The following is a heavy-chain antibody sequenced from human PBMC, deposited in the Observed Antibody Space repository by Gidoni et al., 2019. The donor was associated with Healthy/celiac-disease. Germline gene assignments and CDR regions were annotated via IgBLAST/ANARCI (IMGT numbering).Heavy chain of an antibody. CDR1: GYTFTSYY. Sequence: QVQLVQSGAEVKKPGASVKVSCKASGYTFTSYYMHWVRQAPGQGLEWMGIINPSGGSTSYAQKFQGRVTMTRDTSTSTVYMELSSLRSEDTAVYYCARDAHFDWIPSPNPSRPIFDYWGQGTLVTVSS. D-gene: IGHD3-9*01. CDR2: INPSGGST. CDR3: ARDAHFDWIPSPNPSRPIFDY. V-gene: IGHV1-46*01. J-gene: IGHJ4*02.